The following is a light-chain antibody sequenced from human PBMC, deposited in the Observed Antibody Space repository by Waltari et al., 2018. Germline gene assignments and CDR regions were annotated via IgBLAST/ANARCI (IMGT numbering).Light chain of an antibody. CDR3: QHYVSLPVT. CDR2: GTS. J-gene: IGKJ1*01. CDR1: QSIGRS. Sequence: SCRASQSIGRSLAGYQQKPGQPPRLLIYGTSNRATGIPDRFSGGGSATDFSLTISRLEPEDVAMYYCQHYVSLPVTFGQGTKVEIK. V-gene: IGKV3-20*01.